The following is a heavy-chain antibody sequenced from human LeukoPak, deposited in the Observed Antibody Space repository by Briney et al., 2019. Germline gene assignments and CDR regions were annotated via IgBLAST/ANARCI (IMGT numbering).Heavy chain of an antibody. D-gene: IGHD7-27*01. CDR2: MSPNSGDT. CDR1: GYSFTTYD. V-gene: IGHV1-8*01. Sequence: ASVKVSCKASGYSFTTYDFNWVRQATGQRPEWMGWMSPNSGDTGYAQKFQDRVTMTRNTSISTAYMELSSLRSDDTAVYYCARGPPNWGYDYWGPGTLVTVSS. CDR3: ARGPPNWGYDY. J-gene: IGHJ4*02.